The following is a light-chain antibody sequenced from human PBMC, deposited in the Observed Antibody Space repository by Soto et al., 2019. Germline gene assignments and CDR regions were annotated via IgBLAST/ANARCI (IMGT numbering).Light chain of an antibody. J-gene: IGKJ4*01. V-gene: IGKV4-1*01. CDR2: WAS. Sequence: DGVMTQSPDSLAVSLGERATINCKSSQSVLFSSNNKNFLAWFQQKPGHPPKLLIYWASTRASGVPDRFSGSGSGTDFTLTITSLQAEDVAVYYCQQYYRIPLTFGGGTKVEIK. CDR1: QSVLFSSNNKNF. CDR3: QQYYRIPLT.